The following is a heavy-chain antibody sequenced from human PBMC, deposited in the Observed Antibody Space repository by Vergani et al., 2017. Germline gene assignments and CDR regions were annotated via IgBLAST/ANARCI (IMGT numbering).Heavy chain of an antibody. Sequence: QVQLQQWGAGLLKPSETLSLTCDVSGVSLSGYSWTWIRQLPGRGLEWLGEVNRHGSTHYNPSLKSRVTISLDTSKSQFSLKMTSVIAADTAVYYCAGFGRLTSRLGNWGQGTRVTVSS. CDR2: VNRHGST. CDR1: GVSLSGYS. CDR3: AGFGRLTSRLGN. J-gene: IGHJ4*02. V-gene: IGHV4-34*01. D-gene: IGHD3-3*01.